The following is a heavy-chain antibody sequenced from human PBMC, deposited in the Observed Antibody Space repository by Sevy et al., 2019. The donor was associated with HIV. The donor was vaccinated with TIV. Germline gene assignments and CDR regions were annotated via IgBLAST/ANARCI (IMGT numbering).Heavy chain of an antibody. CDR3: AITKDYYDNSGSPFDY. D-gene: IGHD3-22*01. V-gene: IGHV1-24*01. CDR2: FDPEDGET. CDR1: GYTLTKLA. Sequence: ASVKVSCKVSGYTLTKLAMHWVRQAPGKGLEWMGTFDPEDGETIYAQKFQCRVTMTEDTSIDTAYMELSSLRSEDTAVFYCAITKDYYDNSGSPFDYWGQGTLVTVSS. J-gene: IGHJ4*02.